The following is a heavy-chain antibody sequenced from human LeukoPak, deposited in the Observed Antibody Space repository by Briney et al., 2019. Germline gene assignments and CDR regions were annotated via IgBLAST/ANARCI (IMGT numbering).Heavy chain of an antibody. CDR3: AKDLLLLYDSTY. D-gene: IGHD3-22*01. V-gene: IGHV3-23*01. CDR1: GFTFSSYA. Sequence: GVLRLSCAASGFTFSSYAMSWVRQAPGKGLEWVSAISGSGGSTYYADSVKGRFTISRDNSKNTLYLQMNSLRAEDTAVYYCAKDLLLLYDSTYWGQGTLVTVSS. CDR2: ISGSGGST. J-gene: IGHJ4*02.